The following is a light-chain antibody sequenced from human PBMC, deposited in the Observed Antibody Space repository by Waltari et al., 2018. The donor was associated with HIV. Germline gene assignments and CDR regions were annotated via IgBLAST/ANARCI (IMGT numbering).Light chain of an antibody. J-gene: IGKJ2*01. CDR1: QTISGS. V-gene: IGKV3-11*01. Sequence: EFVLTQFPATLTLSPGEGATLSCRASQTISGSIAWYQQRPGQTPRLLIYDSSKRATDIPTRFSGSGSGTDFTLTIASLEPEDFTFYYCQHRSSWPLYTFGQGTRVDIK. CDR2: DSS. CDR3: QHRSSWPLYT.